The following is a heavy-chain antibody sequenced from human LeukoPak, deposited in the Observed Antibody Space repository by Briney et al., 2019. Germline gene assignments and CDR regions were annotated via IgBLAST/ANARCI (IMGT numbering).Heavy chain of an antibody. Sequence: SETLSLTCTVSGGSISSSRYYWGWIRQPPGKGLEWIGSIYYSGSTYYNPSLKSRVTISVDTSKNQFSLKLSSVTAADTAVYYCARLLTVGIAAAWGQGTLVTVSS. CDR3: ARLLTVGIAAA. J-gene: IGHJ4*02. V-gene: IGHV4-39*01. D-gene: IGHD6-13*01. CDR1: GGSISSSRYY. CDR2: IYYSGST.